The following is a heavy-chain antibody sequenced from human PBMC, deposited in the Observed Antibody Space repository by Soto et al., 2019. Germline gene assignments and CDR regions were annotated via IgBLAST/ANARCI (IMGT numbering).Heavy chain of an antibody. Sequence: ASVKVSCKASGYTFTSYGISWVRQAPGQGLEWMGWISAYNGNTNYAQKLQGRVTMTTDTSTSTAYMELRSLRSDDTAVYYCARRESGYYDSSGYVYFDIWGQGTMVTVSS. CDR1: GYTFTSYG. V-gene: IGHV1-18*01. CDR3: ARRESGYYDSSGYVYFDI. D-gene: IGHD3-22*01. CDR2: ISAYNGNT. J-gene: IGHJ3*02.